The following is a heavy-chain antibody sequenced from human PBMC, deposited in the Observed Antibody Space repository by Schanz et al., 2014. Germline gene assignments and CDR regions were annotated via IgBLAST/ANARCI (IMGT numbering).Heavy chain of an antibody. CDR2: FIVDSGNT. V-gene: IGHV3-23*04. Sequence: EVQLVESGGGLVQPGGSLRLSCGGSGFTFGSYAMSWVRQAPGKGLEWVSGFIVDSGNTYYAGSVKGRFSISRDYSKNTLYLQMSSLRAEDTAIYYCAKLSSSGRLAGYFDYWGQGALVTVSS. CDR3: AKLSSSGRLAGYFDY. D-gene: IGHD6-19*01. CDR1: GFTFGSYA. J-gene: IGHJ4*02.